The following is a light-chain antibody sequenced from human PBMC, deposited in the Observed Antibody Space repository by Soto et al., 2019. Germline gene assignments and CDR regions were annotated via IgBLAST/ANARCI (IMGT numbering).Light chain of an antibody. CDR1: SSNIGAGYD. V-gene: IGLV1-40*01. Sequence: QSVLTQPPSVSVAPGQRVTISCTGSSSNIGAGYDVHWYQQLPGTAPKLLIYDNTNRPSGVPDRFSGSKSGTSASLAITGLQAEDEADYYCQSYDSSLSAYVFGTGTKVTVL. J-gene: IGLJ1*01. CDR3: QSYDSSLSAYV. CDR2: DNT.